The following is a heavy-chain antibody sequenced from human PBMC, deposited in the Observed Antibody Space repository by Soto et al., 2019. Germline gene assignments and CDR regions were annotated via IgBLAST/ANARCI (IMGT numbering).Heavy chain of an antibody. CDR2: IKEAGTEK. CDR1: GFTFTTYW. CDR3: ASAGSEKEY. D-gene: IGHD3-10*01. Sequence: EVQLVESGGGLVQPGGSLRLSCAVSGFTFTTYWMTWVRQAPGKGLEWVANIKEAGTEKNYLHSVGGRFSISRDNAKNSLFLQMNSLRAEDSAIYYSASAGSEKEYWGQGTLVTVSS. J-gene: IGHJ4*02. V-gene: IGHV3-7*05.